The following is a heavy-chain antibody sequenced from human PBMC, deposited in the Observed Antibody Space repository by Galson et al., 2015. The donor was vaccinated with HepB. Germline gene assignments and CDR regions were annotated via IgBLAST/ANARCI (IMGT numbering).Heavy chain of an antibody. V-gene: IGHV3-30-3*01. CDR2: ISSAGTTQ. CDR3: ARDAMGRGSGSYSAFDY. CDR1: GFAFNTYT. D-gene: IGHD1-26*01. Sequence: SLRLSCAASGFAFNTYTMQWVRQAPGKGPEWVATISSAGTTQYYADSVKGRFTSSRDNSKNLVYLQMNSLGAEDTAVYYCARDAMGRGSGSYSAFDYWGQGTLVTVSS. J-gene: IGHJ4*02.